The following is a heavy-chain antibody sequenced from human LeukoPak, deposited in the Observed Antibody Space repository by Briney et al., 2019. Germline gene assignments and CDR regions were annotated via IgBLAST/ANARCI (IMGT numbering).Heavy chain of an antibody. J-gene: IGHJ3*02. CDR1: GGSISSYY. CDR2: IYYSGST. CDR3: ARISRGGQWLVYTDASDI. Sequence: ASETLSLTCTVSGGSISSYYWSWIRQPPGKGLEWIGYIYYSGSTNYNPSLKSRVTISVDTSKNQFSLKLSSVTAADTAVYYCARISRGGQWLVYTDASDIWGQGTMVTVSS. D-gene: IGHD6-19*01. V-gene: IGHV4-59*01.